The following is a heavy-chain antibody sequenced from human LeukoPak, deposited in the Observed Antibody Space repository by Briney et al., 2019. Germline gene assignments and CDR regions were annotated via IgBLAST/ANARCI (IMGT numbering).Heavy chain of an antibody. CDR3: ARRGADGGNDLAWYFDL. V-gene: IGHV4-59*08. D-gene: IGHD5-12*01. CDR2: IYYSGST. J-gene: IGHJ2*01. Sequence: SQTLSLTCTVSGGFISSYYWSWIRQPPGKGLEWIGYIYYSGSTSNNTSLKSRVTISADTSKNQFSLRLSSVTAADTAVYYCARRGADGGNDLAWYFDLWGRGTLVTVS. CDR1: GGFISSYY.